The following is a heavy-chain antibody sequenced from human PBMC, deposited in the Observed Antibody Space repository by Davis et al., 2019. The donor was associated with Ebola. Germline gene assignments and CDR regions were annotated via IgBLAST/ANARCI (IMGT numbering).Heavy chain of an antibody. CDR1: GFSFNEAW. CDR2: IRSKTNGGII. CDR3: STDPARGY. Sequence: PGGSLRLSCAASGFSFNEAWTWMNWVRQAPGKGLEWVGRIRSKTNGGIIDYAAFVEDRFIISRDDSKNTLFLQINSLRTEDTAVYYCSTDPARGYWGQGTLVNVSS. J-gene: IGHJ4*02. V-gene: IGHV3-15*07.